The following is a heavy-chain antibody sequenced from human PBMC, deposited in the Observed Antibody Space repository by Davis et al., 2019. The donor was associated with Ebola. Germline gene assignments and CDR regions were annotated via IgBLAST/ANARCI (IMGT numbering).Heavy chain of an antibody. CDR1: GFTFSSNS. CDR3: TAYDSTFRNY. D-gene: IGHD3-22*01. J-gene: IGHJ4*02. V-gene: IGHV3-21*04. CDR2: ISSSSNYI. Sequence: PGGSLRLSCAASGFTFSSNSMNWVRQAPGKGLEWVSFISSSSNYIYYADSVKGRFSISRDNSRNFLYLQMNGLRAEDTALYYCTAYDSTFRNYWGQGTLVTVSS.